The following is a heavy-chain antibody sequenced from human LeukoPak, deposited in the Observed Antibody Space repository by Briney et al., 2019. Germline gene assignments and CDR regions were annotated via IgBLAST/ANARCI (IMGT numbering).Heavy chain of an antibody. J-gene: IGHJ6*03. CDR2: INHSGST. CDR1: GGSFSGYY. CDR3: ARQGTVVRWGYYYYMDV. D-gene: IGHD1-1*01. V-gene: IGHV4-34*01. Sequence: SETLSLTCAVYGGSFSGYYWSWIRQPPGKGLEWIGEINHSGSTNYNPSLKSRVTISVDTSKNQFSLKLSSVTAADTAQYYCARQGTVVRWGYYYYMDVWGKGTTVTVSS.